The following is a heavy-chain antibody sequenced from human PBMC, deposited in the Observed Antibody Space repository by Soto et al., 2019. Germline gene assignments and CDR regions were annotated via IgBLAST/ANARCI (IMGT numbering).Heavy chain of an antibody. V-gene: IGHV1-69*13. CDR3: ASHVDTAMVTYYYYGMDV. D-gene: IGHD5-18*01. CDR1: GGTFSSYA. J-gene: IGHJ6*02. Sequence: SVKVSCKASGGTFSSYAISWVRQAPGQGLEWMGGTIPIFGTANYAQKFQGRVTITADESTSTAYMELSSLRSEDTAVYYCASHVDTAMVTYYYYGMDVWGQGTTVTVSS. CDR2: TIPIFGTA.